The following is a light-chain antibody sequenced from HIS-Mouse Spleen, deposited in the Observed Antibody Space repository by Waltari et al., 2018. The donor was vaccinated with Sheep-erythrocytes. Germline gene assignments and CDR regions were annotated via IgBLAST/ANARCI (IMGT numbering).Light chain of an antibody. CDR2: EGS. CDR3: CSSAGSSTPWV. CDR1: SSDVGSYNL. J-gene: IGLJ3*02. V-gene: IGLV2-23*01. Sequence: QSALTQPASASGSPGQSITISCTGTSSDVGSYNLVSWYQQHPGKAPKLMIYEGSKRRSGVSNRFSGSKSGDTASLTISGLQAEDEADYYCCSSAGSSTPWVFGGGTKLTVL.